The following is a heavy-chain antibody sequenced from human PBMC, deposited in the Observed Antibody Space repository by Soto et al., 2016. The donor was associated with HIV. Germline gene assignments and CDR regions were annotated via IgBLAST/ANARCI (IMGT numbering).Heavy chain of an antibody. V-gene: IGHV3-23*04. CDR3: VKWGYCRAGTCSKASPFDY. D-gene: IGHD2-15*01. J-gene: IGHJ4*02. CDR1: GFTFSSYA. Sequence: EMQVVESGGGLVQPGGSLRLSCAASGFTFSSYAMNWVRQAPGQGLEWVSAISASGGSTYYADSVKGRFTISRDNFKNTLYLQMNSLRAEDTAVYYCVKWGYCRAGTCSKASPFDYWGRGTLVTVS. CDR2: ISASGGST.